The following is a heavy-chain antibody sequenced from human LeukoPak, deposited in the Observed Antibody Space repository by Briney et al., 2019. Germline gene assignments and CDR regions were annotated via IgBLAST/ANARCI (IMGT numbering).Heavy chain of an antibody. D-gene: IGHD2-15*01. V-gene: IGHV4-59*08. CDR3: ARHRQSRYCSGGSCWYYFDY. CDR2: IYYSGST. J-gene: IGHJ4*02. Sequence: SETLSLTCTVSGGSISSYYWSWIRQPPGKGLEWIGYIYYSGSTNYNPSLKSRVTISVDTSKNQFSLKLSSVTAADTAVYYCARHRQSRYCSGGSCWYYFDYWGQGTLVTVSS. CDR1: GGSISSYY.